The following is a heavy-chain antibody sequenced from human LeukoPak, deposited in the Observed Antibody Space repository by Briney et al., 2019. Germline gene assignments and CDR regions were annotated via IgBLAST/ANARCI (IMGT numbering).Heavy chain of an antibody. CDR2: IWYDGTNK. CDR3: AKDRDTAMAADY. V-gene: IGHV3-33*06. J-gene: IGHJ4*02. Sequence: GGPLRLSCAASGFTFSNYGMHWVRQAPGKGLEWVAVIWYDGTNKYSADSVKGRFTISRDNSKNTLYLQMNSLRAEDTAVYYCAKDRDTAMAADYWGQGTLVTVSS. CDR1: GFTFSNYG. D-gene: IGHD5-18*01.